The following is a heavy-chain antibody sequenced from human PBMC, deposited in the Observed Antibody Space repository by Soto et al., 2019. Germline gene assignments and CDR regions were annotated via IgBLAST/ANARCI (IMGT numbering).Heavy chain of an antibody. J-gene: IGHJ4*02. V-gene: IGHV4-39*01. D-gene: IGHD2-21*02. CDR1: GDSINNRSYY. CDR3: ARQRTSVVTQAYFDS. CDR2: IYCSGST. Sequence: ASETLSLTCTVTGDSINNRSYYWGWIRQPPGKGLEWIGSIYCSGSTYNNPSLKSRVSMSVDTSKNQFSLKLRSVTAADTALYYCARQRTSVVTQAYFDSWGQGSLVTVSS.